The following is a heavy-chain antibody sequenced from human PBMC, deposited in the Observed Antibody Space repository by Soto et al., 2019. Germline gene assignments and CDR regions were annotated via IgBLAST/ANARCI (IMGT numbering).Heavy chain of an antibody. V-gene: IGHV1-8*01. CDR1: GYTFTRYD. Sequence: ASVTVSCKASGYTFTRYDINWVRQAPGQGLEWMGWMNPNSGNTGYAQKFQGRVTMTRNTSISTAYMELSSLRAEDTAVYYCARGLPVNDWGQGTLVTFSS. D-gene: IGHD3-16*02. J-gene: IGHJ4*02. CDR2: MNPNSGNT. CDR3: ARGLPVND.